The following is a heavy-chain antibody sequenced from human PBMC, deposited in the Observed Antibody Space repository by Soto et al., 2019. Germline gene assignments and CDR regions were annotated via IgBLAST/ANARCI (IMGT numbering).Heavy chain of an antibody. J-gene: IGHJ3*02. CDR1: GGTFSNHA. CDR2: IIPIFTTT. V-gene: IGHV1-69*13. Sequence: ASVKVSCKASGGTFSNHAINWVRQAPGQGLEWMGRIIPIFTTTNYAQKFQGRVTITADESTITAYMELSSLKHDDTAVYYCAREVAADGTFREDVFDIWGQGTLVTVSS. D-gene: IGHD6-13*01. CDR3: AREVAADGTFREDVFDI.